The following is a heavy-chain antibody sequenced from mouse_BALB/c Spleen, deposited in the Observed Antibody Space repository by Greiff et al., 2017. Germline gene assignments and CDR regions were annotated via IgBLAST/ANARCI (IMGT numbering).Heavy chain of an antibody. V-gene: IGHV3-2*02. J-gene: IGHJ3*01. CDR2: ISYSGST. D-gene: IGHD1-1*01. CDR3: ARSDYGSSPWFAY. CDR1: GYSITSDYA. Sequence: EVMLVESGPGLVKPSQSLSLTCTVTGYSITSDYAWNWIRQFPGNKLEWMGYISYSGSTSYNPSLKSRISITRDTSKNQFFLQLNSVTTEDTATYYCARSDYGSSPWFAYWGQGTLVTVSA.